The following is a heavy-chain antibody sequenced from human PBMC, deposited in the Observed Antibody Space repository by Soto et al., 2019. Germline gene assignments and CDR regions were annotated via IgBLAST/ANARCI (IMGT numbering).Heavy chain of an antibody. D-gene: IGHD3-22*01. CDR3: AREYYYDSSGYYVPLDY. CDR1: EFTCSSYS. V-gene: IGHV3-21*01. CDR2: ISSSSSYI. J-gene: IGHJ4*02. Sequence: GGSLRVSCAAAEFTCSSYSMNLVRQAPGKGLEWVSSISSSSSYIYYADSVKGRFTISRDNAKNSLYLQMNSLRAEDTAVYYCAREYYYDSSGYYVPLDYWGQGTLVTVSS.